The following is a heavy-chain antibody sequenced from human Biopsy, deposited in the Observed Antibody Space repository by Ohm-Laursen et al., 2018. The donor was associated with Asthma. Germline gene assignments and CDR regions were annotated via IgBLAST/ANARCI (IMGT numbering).Heavy chain of an antibody. V-gene: IGHV3-30*03. Sequence: SLRLSCTASGFSFSSYWMSWVRQAPGKGLEWVAVISYDGGNKFYGDSVKGRFTLSRDNSRNTLYLQMNSLRVEDTAIYYCARTHERWTSIQDDALDIWGQGTMVIVSS. D-gene: IGHD4-23*01. CDR1: GFSFSSYW. CDR2: ISYDGGNK. J-gene: IGHJ3*02. CDR3: ARTHERWTSIQDDALDI.